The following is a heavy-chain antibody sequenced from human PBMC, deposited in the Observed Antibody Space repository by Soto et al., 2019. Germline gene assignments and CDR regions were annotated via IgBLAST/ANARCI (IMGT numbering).Heavy chain of an antibody. Sequence: EQVLESGGGLVQPGGSLRLSCEASGFMFNHYAMAWVRQTPGKGLEWVSVISGSTGTTYYADSVKGRFTISRDNSTNTVYLQMNILRVEDSALYSCAKVIVLGASTLDYWGPGTRVTFSS. J-gene: IGHJ4*02. CDR2: ISGSTGTT. CDR1: GFMFNHYA. D-gene: IGHD6-6*01. CDR3: AKVIVLGASTLDY. V-gene: IGHV3-23*01.